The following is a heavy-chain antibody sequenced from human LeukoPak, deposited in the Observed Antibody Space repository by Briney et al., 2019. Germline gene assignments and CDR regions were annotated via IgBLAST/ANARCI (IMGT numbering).Heavy chain of an antibody. CDR2: ISAYNGNT. CDR3: ARGAAFWSGPHANWFDP. D-gene: IGHD3-3*01. J-gene: IGHJ5*02. V-gene: IGHV1-18*01. Sequence: ASVKVSCKASGYTFTSYGISWVRQAPGQGLEWMGWISAYNGNTNYAQKLQGRVTMTTDTSTSTAYMELRSLRSDDTAVYYCARGAAFWSGPHANWFDPWGQGTLVTVSS. CDR1: GYTFTSYG.